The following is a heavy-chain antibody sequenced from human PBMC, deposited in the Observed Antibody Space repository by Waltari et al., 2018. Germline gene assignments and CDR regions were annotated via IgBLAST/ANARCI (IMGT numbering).Heavy chain of an antibody. CDR3: AKRGGTSPFGY. Sequence: QVQLQESGPGLVRPSETLSLTCSVSGFSIRSGDYWGWLRQPPGKGLEWIAPIHHGGSTYYSPSLKSRATISVDTSKNQFSLKMTSVTAADTAVYYCAKRGGTSPFGYWGQGTLVTVSS. CDR2: IHHGGST. D-gene: IGHD3-10*01. J-gene: IGHJ4*02. V-gene: IGHV4-38-2*02. CDR1: GFSIRSGDY.